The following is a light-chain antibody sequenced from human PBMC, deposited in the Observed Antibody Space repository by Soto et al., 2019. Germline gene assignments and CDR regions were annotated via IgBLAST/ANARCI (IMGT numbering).Light chain of an antibody. CDR2: DAS. CDR1: QSVSSY. Sequence: EIVLTQSPATLSLSPGERATLSCRASQSVSSYLAWYQQKPGQAPRLLIYDASNRATGIPARFCGSGSGTDFTRTIRSLEPEDFAVYYCQQRSNGPPTFGQGTKLEIK. V-gene: IGKV3-11*01. J-gene: IGKJ2*01. CDR3: QQRSNGPPT.